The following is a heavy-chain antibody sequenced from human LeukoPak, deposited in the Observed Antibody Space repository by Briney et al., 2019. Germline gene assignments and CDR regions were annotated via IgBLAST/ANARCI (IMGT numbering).Heavy chain of an antibody. V-gene: IGHV7-4-1*02. CDR1: GYTFTTYA. J-gene: IGHJ4*02. CDR3: ARGYSNGYYYHAFDI. CDR2: INTNTGNP. D-gene: IGHD3-22*01. Sequence: GASVKVSCKASGYTFTTYAMYWVRQAPGQGLECMGWINTNTGNPMYAQGFTGRFVFSLDTSVSTAFLQISGLKAEDTAVYYCARGYSNGYYYHAFDIWGQGTLVTVSS.